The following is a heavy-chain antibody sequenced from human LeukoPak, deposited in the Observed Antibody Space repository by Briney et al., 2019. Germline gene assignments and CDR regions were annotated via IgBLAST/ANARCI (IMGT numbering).Heavy chain of an antibody. J-gene: IGHJ4*02. CDR3: AKFRGSERTVIDC. Sequence: GESLRLSCAASGFTFSSYAMSCVRQAPGKGLEWVSTISGGGGRTWYADSVKGRFTISRDNSKNTVDVQLNSLRAEDTAVYYCAKFRGSERTVIDCWGQGTLVTVSP. CDR2: ISGGGGRT. CDR1: GFTFSSYA. D-gene: IGHD1-1*01. V-gene: IGHV3-23*01.